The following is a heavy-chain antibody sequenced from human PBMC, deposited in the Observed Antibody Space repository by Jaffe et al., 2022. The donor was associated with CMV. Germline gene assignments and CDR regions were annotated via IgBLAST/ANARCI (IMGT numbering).Heavy chain of an antibody. J-gene: IGHJ4*02. Sequence: VQLVESGGGIIQPGESLRLSCAASGFTFGTYAMSWVRQAPGKGLEWVSAVGSGDRTYYADSVKGRFTISRDNSKNTLYLQMSRLRAEDTAVYYCTKGGYGSGSNHYFEYWGQGVPVTVSS. CDR2: VGSGDRT. CDR3: TKGGYGSGSNHYFEY. V-gene: IGHV3-23*04. CDR1: GFTFGTYA. D-gene: IGHD3-10*01.